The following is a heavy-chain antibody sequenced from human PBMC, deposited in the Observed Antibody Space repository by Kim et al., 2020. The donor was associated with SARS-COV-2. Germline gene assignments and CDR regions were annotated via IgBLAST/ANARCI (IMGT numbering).Heavy chain of an antibody. CDR3: VRGYCGGDCYRGYFDY. V-gene: IGHV3-48*03. CDR1: GFTFSSYE. D-gene: IGHD2-21*02. Sequence: GGSLRLSCAASGFTFSSYEMNWVRQDPGKGLEWVSYISSSGSTIYYADSVKGRFTISRDNAKNSLYLQMNSLRAEDTAVYYCVRGYCGGDCYRGYFDYWGQRTLVTVSS. CDR2: ISSSGSTI. J-gene: IGHJ4*02.